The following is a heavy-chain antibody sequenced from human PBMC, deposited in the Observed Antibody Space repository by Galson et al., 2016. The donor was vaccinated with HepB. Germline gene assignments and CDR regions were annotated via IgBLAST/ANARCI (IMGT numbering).Heavy chain of an antibody. D-gene: IGHD1-1*01. CDR1: GFTFINYA. CDR3: AKESGLWNVKADFDY. Sequence: SLRLSCAASGFTFINYAMSWVRQAPGKGLEWVSGISGTDGRTLYADSVKGRFTISRDNSKNTLYLQMNSLRADEAAVYYCAKESGLWNVKADFDYWGQGTVVTVSS. CDR2: ISGTDGRT. V-gene: IGHV3-23*01. J-gene: IGHJ4*02.